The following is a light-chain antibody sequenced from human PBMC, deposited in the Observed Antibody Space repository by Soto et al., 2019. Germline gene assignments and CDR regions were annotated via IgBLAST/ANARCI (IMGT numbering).Light chain of an antibody. CDR1: QSVLSSSNNKNC. CDR3: QQYNSYSYT. V-gene: IGKV4-1*01. Sequence: DIVMTQSPDSLAVSLGERATINCKSSQSVLSSSNNKNCLAWYQQKSGQPPKLLIYWASTRESGVPDRFSGSGSGTDFTLTISSLQAEDVAAYYCQQYNSYSYTFGQGTKLEIK. J-gene: IGKJ2*01. CDR2: WAS.